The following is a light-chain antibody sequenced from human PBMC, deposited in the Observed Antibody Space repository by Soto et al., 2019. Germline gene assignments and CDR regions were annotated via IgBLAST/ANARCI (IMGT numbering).Light chain of an antibody. J-gene: IGKJ2*01. CDR1: ESVSRW. CDR3: QQYNTYYT. V-gene: IGKV1-5*01. Sequence: DIQMTQSPSTLSASIGDRVTITCRASESVSRWLAWYQHKPGKAPKLLISDASNLESGVPARFSGSGSGTEFTLTISSLQADDFANYYCQQYNTYYTFAQGTKLEMK. CDR2: DAS.